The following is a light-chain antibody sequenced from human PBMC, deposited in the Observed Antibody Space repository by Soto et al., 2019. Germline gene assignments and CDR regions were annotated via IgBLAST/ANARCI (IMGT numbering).Light chain of an antibody. CDR1: SSNIGRDF. CDR2: SDN. Sequence: QSVLTQPHSASGTPGQRVTIYCSGSSSNIGRDFVYWYQQVPGTAPKPLIYSDNQRYSGVPDRFSGSKSGTSASLAISGLRSEDEADYYCASWDDSLSGVIFGGGTKLTVL. V-gene: IGLV1-47*02. CDR3: ASWDDSLSGVI. J-gene: IGLJ2*01.